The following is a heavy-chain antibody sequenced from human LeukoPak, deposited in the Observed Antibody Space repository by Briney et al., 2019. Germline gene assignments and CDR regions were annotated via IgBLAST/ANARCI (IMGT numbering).Heavy chain of an antibody. V-gene: IGHV3-48*01. CDR1: GFTFSSYS. D-gene: IGHD6-19*01. J-gene: IGHJ4*02. CDR2: ISSSSSTI. Sequence: GGSLRLSCAASGFTFSSYSMNWVRQAPGKGLEWVSYISSSSSTIYYADSVKGRFTISRDNAKNSLYLQMNSLRAEDTAVYYCARLRYSSGWYFDYWGQGTLVTVSS. CDR3: ARLRYSSGWYFDY.